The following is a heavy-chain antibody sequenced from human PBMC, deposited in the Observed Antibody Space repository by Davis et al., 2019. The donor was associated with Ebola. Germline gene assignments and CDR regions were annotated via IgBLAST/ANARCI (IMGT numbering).Heavy chain of an antibody. D-gene: IGHD5-24*01. V-gene: IGHV5-51*01. CDR2: IYPGDSDT. Sequence: GESLKISCKGSGYSFTSYWIGWVRQMPGKGLEWMGIIYPGDSDTRYSPSFQGQVTISADKSISTAYLQWSSLKASDTAMYYCATPGDGYNYGKYYFDYWGQGTLVTVSS. CDR3: ATPGDGYNYGKYYFDY. J-gene: IGHJ4*02. CDR1: GYSFTSYW.